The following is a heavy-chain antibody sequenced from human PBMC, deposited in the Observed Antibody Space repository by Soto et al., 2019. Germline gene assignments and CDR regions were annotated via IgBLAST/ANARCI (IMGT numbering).Heavy chain of an antibody. CDR2: VSNDGSNK. V-gene: IGHV3-30*18. J-gene: IGHJ6*02. CDR1: EFTFSSYA. CDR3: TKDQSTNSRSYHALDV. D-gene: IGHD2-8*01. Sequence: QVQLVESGGGVVQPGESLRLSCAASEFTFSSYAMHWVRQAPGKGLEWVAVVSNDGSNKYYADSVKGRFTISRDNSKNTLNLQMNSLRAWDTAVYYCTKDQSTNSRSYHALDVWGPGTTVTVSS.